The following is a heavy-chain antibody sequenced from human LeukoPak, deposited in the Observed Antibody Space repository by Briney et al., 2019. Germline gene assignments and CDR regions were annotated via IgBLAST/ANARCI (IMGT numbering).Heavy chain of an antibody. Sequence: SETLSLTCTVSGGSISSSSYYWGWIRQPPGKGLEWIGSIYYSGSTYYNPSLKSRVTISLDTSKNQFSLKLRSVTAADTTVYYCARDPYDFWSGYYLDWGQGTLVTVSS. J-gene: IGHJ4*02. D-gene: IGHD3-3*01. CDR2: IYYSGST. CDR1: GGSISSSSYY. V-gene: IGHV4-39*07. CDR3: ARDPYDFWSGYYLD.